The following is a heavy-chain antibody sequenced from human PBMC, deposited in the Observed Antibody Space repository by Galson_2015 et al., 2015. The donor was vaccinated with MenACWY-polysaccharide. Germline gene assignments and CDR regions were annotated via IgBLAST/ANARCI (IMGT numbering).Heavy chain of an antibody. CDR1: GFTFSSYW. CDR2: IKQDGSEK. J-gene: IGHJ4*02. V-gene: IGHV3-7*01. CDR3: AREGIQLWLRGFDY. D-gene: IGHD5-18*01. Sequence: SLRLSCAASGFTFSSYWMSWVRQAPGKGLEWVANIKQDGSEKYYVDSVKGRFTISRDNAKNSLYLQMNSLRAEDTAVYYCAREGIQLWLRGFDYWGQGTLVTVSS.